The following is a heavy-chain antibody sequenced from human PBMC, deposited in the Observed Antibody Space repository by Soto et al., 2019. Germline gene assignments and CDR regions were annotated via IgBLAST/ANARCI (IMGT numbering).Heavy chain of an antibody. CDR1: GYRFTRYW. CDR2: IYPGDSDT. V-gene: IGHV5-51*01. J-gene: IGHJ6*02. CDR3: ARHSSTGYYYYGMDV. Sequence: PGESLKISCTGSGYRFTRYWIGWVRQMPGKGLEWMGIIYPGDSDTRYSPSFQGQVTISANKSISTAYLQWSSLKASDTAMYYCARHSSTGYYYYGMDVWGQGTTVTVSS. D-gene: IGHD3-9*01.